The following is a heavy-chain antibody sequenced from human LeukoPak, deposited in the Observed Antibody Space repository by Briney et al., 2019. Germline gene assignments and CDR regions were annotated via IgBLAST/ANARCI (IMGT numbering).Heavy chain of an antibody. J-gene: IGHJ4*02. CDR1: GFTFGSYT. CDR2: ITATGSRT. V-gene: IGHV3-23*01. CDR3: ATSMGGGNVDY. D-gene: IGHD3-16*01. Sequence: GGSLRLSCAASGFTFGSYTMSWVRQAPGKGLEWVSGITATGSRTYYADSVKGRFTISRDSSKNTLYLQLNSLGVDDTAVYYCATSMGGGNVDYWGQGTLVTVSS.